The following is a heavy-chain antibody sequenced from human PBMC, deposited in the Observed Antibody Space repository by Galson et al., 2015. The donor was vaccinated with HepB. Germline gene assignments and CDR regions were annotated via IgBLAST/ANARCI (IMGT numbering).Heavy chain of an antibody. V-gene: IGHV1-69*13. CDR2: IIPIFGTA. J-gene: IGHJ6*03. D-gene: IGHD2-2*01. CDR1: GYNFTGYY. Sequence: SVKVSCKASGYNFTGYYVHWVRQAPGQGLEWMGGIIPIFGTANYAQKFQGRVTITADESTSTAYMELSSLRSEDTAVYYCARPTKYCSSTSGYGLYYYYYYMDVWGKGTTVTVSS. CDR3: ARPTKYCSSTSGYGLYYYYYYMDV.